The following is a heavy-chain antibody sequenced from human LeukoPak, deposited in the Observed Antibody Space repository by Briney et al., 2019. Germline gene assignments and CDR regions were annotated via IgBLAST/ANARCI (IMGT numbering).Heavy chain of an antibody. CDR1: GFTFDDYA. V-gene: IGHV3-9*01. Sequence: GGSLRLSCAASGFTFDDYAMHWVRQAPGKGLEWVSGISWNSGSIGYADSVKGRFTISRDNAKNSLYLQTNSLRAEDTALYYCAKDIDGSGYYWGQGTLVTVSS. CDR3: AKDIDGSGYY. CDR2: ISWNSGSI. D-gene: IGHD3-22*01. J-gene: IGHJ4*02.